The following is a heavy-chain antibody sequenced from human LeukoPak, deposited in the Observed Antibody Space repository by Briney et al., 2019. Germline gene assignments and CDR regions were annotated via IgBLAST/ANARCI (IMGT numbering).Heavy chain of an antibody. J-gene: IGHJ4*02. CDR2: IYTSGST. CDR1: GGSISSYY. Sequence: SETLSLTCTVSGGSISSYYWSWIRRPAGKGLEWIGRIYTSGSTNYNPSLKSRVTMSVDTSKNQFSLKLSSVTAEDTAVYYCATPFGELFLPGYWGQGTLVTVSS. CDR3: ATPFGELFLPGY. D-gene: IGHD3-10*01. V-gene: IGHV4-4*07.